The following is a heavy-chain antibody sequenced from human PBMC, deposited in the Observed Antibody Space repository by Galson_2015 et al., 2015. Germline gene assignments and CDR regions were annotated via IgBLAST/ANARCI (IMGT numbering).Heavy chain of an antibody. CDR2: VFKSGTT. J-gene: IGHJ3*01. Sequence: SETLSLTCTVSDDSMRRSSHYWGWIRQAPGKGLEWIGSVFKSGTTYDNPSLKSRVTISIDPSKNQFSLILVSVTAADAAVYYCARTRGGRDAFDLWGQGSTAAVSS. D-gene: IGHD3-16*01. CDR1: DDSMRRSSHY. CDR3: ARTRGGRDAFDL. V-gene: IGHV4-39*01.